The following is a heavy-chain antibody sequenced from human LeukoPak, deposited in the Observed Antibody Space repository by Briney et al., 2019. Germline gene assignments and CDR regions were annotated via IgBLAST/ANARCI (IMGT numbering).Heavy chain of an antibody. V-gene: IGHV4-30-4*01. Sequence: SQTLSLTCTVSGGSINSGDYYWSWLRQPPGKGLEWIGYIYYSGSTYYNPSLKSRVSISVDTSKNQFSLKLSSLTAADTAVYYCARDSAQPKRIYQLSSGGWFDPWGQGSLVTVSS. CDR2: IYYSGST. CDR1: GGSINSGDYY. CDR3: ARDSAQPKRIYQLSSGGWFDP. D-gene: IGHD2-2*01. J-gene: IGHJ5*02.